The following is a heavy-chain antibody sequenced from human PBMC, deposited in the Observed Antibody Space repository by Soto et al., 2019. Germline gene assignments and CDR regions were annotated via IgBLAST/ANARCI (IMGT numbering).Heavy chain of an antibody. CDR1: GFTVSSNY. Sequence: EVQLVESGGGLVQPGGSLRLSCAASGFTVSSNYMSWVRQAPGKGLEWVSVIYSGGSTYYADSVKGRFTISRDNSKNTLYLQMNSLRAEDTAVYYGAREGSYGPESWFDPWGQGTLVTVSS. D-gene: IGHD5-18*01. CDR2: IYSGGST. J-gene: IGHJ5*02. CDR3: AREGSYGPESWFDP. V-gene: IGHV3-66*01.